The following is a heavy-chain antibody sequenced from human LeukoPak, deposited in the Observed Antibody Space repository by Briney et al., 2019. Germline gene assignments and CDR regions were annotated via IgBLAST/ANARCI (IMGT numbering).Heavy chain of an antibody. J-gene: IGHJ4*02. CDR3: ARDRHHYYESSGYPHF. D-gene: IGHD3-22*01. V-gene: IGHV1-18*01. CDR1: GYTFTSYG. CDR2: ISAYNGNT. Sequence: ASVKVSCKASGYTFTSYGISWVRQAPGQGLEWMGWISAYNGNTNYAQKLQGRVTMTTDTSTSTAYMELRSLRSDDTAVYYCARDRHHYYESSGYPHFWGQGTLVTVSS.